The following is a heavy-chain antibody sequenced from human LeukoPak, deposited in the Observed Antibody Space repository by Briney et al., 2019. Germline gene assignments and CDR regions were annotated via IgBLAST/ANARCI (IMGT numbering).Heavy chain of an antibody. J-gene: IGHJ4*02. V-gene: IGHV4-34*01. CDR3: DRVGSSWYFDY. D-gene: IGHD6-13*01. CDR1: GGSFSGYY. Sequence: SETLSLTCVVYGGSFSGYYWSWIRQPPGKGLEWIGEINHSGSTNYNPSLKSRVTISVDTSKNQFSLKLSSVTAADTAVYYCDRVGSSWYFDYWGQGTLVTVSS. CDR2: INHSGST.